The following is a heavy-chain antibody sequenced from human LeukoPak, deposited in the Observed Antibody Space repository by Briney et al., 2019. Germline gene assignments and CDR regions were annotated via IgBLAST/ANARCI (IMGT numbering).Heavy chain of an antibody. CDR2: MYPGNSDT. Sequence: GESLKISCRGSGYTFTNYWIGWVRQMPGKGLQWMGVMYPGNSDTRYSPSFHGQVTISADRTINPAYLQWNSLQASDTAMYYCASLPVEYGEFEDFWGQGTLVTVSS. V-gene: IGHV5-51*01. D-gene: IGHD2-2*01. CDR3: ASLPVEYGEFEDF. CDR1: GYTFTNYW. J-gene: IGHJ4*02.